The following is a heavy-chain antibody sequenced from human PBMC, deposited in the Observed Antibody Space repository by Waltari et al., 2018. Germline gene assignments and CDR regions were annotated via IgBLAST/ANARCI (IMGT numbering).Heavy chain of an antibody. D-gene: IGHD2-15*01. CDR3: ARDSTCSGGSCGEEWWFDP. CDR1: GGSISSYY. CDR2: IYTSGST. Sequence: QLQLQESGPGLVKPSETLSLTCTVSGGSISSYYWSWIRQPAGTGLEWIGRIYTSGSTKYNPSLKSRVTTAVEWPKNPFSLKRSSVTASDTAVYYCARDSTCSGGSCGEEWWFDPWGQGTLVTVSS. J-gene: IGHJ5*02. V-gene: IGHV4-4*07.